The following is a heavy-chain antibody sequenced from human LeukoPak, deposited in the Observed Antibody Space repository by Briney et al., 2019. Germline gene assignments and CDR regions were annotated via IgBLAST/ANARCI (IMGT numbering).Heavy chain of an antibody. CDR1: GFTFSTYE. Sequence: GGSLRLSCAASGFTFSTYEMNWVRQAPGKGLEWVSYISSSGDFIYYADSVKGRFTISRDNAKNSLYLQMSGLRAEDTAVYFCARDQIASDIDYWGQGTLVTVSS. CDR3: ARDQIASDIDY. D-gene: IGHD6-13*01. CDR2: ISSSGDFI. V-gene: IGHV3-48*03. J-gene: IGHJ4*02.